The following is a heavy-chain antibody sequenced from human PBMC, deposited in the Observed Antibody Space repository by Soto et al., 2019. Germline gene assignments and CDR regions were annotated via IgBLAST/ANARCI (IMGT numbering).Heavy chain of an antibody. Sequence: SQTLSLTCAISGDTVSSNSAAWNWVRQSPSRGLEWLGRTYYRSKWYNDYAVSVKSRITVNPDTSKNQFSLQLNSVTPEDSAVYFCARAILAGSDWFGMPHSWGQATLVTVSS. CDR3: ARAILAGSDWFGMPHS. CDR1: GDTVSSNSAA. J-gene: IGHJ4*02. CDR2: TYYRSKWYN. D-gene: IGHD6-19*01. V-gene: IGHV6-1*01.